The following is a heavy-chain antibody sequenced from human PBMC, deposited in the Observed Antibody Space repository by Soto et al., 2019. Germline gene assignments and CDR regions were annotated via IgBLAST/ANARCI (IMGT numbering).Heavy chain of an antibody. CDR2: INTSGGST. V-gene: IGHV3-23*01. CDR1: GFTFSSYS. Sequence: GGSLRLSCAASGFTFSSYSMNWVRQAPGKGLEWVSGINTSGGSTYYADSVKGRFTTSRDNSRNTLYLQMNSLRAEDTAVYYCAKDWVPMDVWGQGTTLTVSS. D-gene: IGHD3-10*01. J-gene: IGHJ6*02. CDR3: AKDWVPMDV.